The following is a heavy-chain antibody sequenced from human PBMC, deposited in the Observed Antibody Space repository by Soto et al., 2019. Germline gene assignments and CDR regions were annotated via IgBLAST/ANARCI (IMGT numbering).Heavy chain of an antibody. Sequence: QVQLVESGGGVVQPGRSLRLSCAASGFTFSSYGMHWVRQAPGKGLEWVAVISYDGSNKYYADSVKGRFTISRDNSKNTMYLQMNSLRAEDTAVYYCAKDGSPCCYFDYWGQGTLVTVSS. D-gene: IGHD2-15*01. J-gene: IGHJ4*02. CDR2: ISYDGSNK. CDR1: GFTFSSYG. CDR3: AKDGSPCCYFDY. V-gene: IGHV3-30*18.